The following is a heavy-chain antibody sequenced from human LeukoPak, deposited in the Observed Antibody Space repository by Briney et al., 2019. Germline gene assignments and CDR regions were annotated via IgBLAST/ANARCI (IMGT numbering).Heavy chain of an antibody. Sequence: SETLSLTCTVSGGSISSHYWSWIRQPPGKGLEWIGYIYYSGSTNYNPSLKSRVTISVDTSKNQFSLKLSSVTAADTAVYYCARGWSCSGGSCYQVPYYYYMDVWGKGTTVTVSS. CDR2: IYYSGST. CDR1: GGSISSHY. CDR3: ARGWSCSGGSCYQVPYYYYMDV. D-gene: IGHD2-15*01. V-gene: IGHV4-59*11. J-gene: IGHJ6*03.